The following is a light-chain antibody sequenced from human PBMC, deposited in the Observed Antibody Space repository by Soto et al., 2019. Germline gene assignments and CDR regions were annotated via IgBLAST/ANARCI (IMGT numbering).Light chain of an antibody. V-gene: IGLV1-40*01. CDR1: SSNIGAGYD. CDR2: GNI. J-gene: IGLJ2*01. Sequence: QSVLTQPPSVSGAPGQRVTISCTGSSSNIGAGYDVHWYQQLPGTAPQFLIYGNIKRPSGVPDRFSGSKSGTSASLAITGLQAEDEADYYCQSYDSSLSVVFGGGTKLTVL. CDR3: QSYDSSLSVV.